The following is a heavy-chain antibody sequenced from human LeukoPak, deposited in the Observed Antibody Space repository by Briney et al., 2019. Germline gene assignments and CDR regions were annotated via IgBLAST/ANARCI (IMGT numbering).Heavy chain of an antibody. CDR3: ARDRGDYSDYSDFFDA. V-gene: IGHV3-23*01. CDR1: GFTFSSYA. Sequence: AGGSLRLSCAASGFTFSSYAMSWVRQAPGKGLEWVSGISGSGDNTYYADSVKGRFTISRDDSKNTVYLQMDSLRAEDTAMYYCARDRGDYSDYSDFFDAWGQGTLVTFSS. CDR2: ISGSGDNT. J-gene: IGHJ4*02. D-gene: IGHD4-11*01.